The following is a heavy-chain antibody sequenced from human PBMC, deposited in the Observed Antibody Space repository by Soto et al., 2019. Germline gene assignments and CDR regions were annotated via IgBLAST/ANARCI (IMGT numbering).Heavy chain of an antibody. D-gene: IGHD3-16*01. J-gene: IGHJ6*02. CDR3: ASDGGVDDYYYYGMDV. CDR2: IIPIFGTA. Sequence: QVQLVQSGAEVKKPGSSVKVSCKASGGTFSSYAISWVRQAPGQGLEWMGGIIPIFGTANYAQKFQGRVTISXXEXTXXADLERSSLRSEDTAVYYCASDGGVDDYYYYGMDVWGQGTTVTVSS. CDR1: GGTFSSYA. V-gene: IGHV1-69*05.